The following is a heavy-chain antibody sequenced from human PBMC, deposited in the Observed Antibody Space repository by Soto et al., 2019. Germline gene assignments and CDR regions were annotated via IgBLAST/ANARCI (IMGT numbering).Heavy chain of an antibody. Sequence: GASVKVSCKASGGTFSSYAIGWVRQAPGQGLEWMGGIIPIFGTANYAQKFQGRVTITADESTSTAYMELSSLRSEDTAVYYCARDKDYGDYEGAFDIWGQGTMVTVSS. CDR3: ARDKDYGDYEGAFDI. J-gene: IGHJ3*02. CDR2: IIPIFGTA. CDR1: GGTFSSYA. V-gene: IGHV1-69*13. D-gene: IGHD4-17*01.